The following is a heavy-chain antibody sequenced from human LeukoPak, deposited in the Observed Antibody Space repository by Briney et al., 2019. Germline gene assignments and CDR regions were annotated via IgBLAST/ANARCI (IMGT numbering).Heavy chain of an antibody. CDR3: ARRGSSWNGDAFDI. V-gene: IGHV5-51*01. Sequence: GESLKISCKGSGYSFNSYCIGWVRQMPGKGLEWMGIIYLGDSDTRYSPSFQGQVTISVDKSISTAYLQWSSLKASDTAMYYCARRGSSWNGDAFDIWGQGTMVTVSS. CDR1: GYSFNSYC. CDR2: IYLGDSDT. J-gene: IGHJ3*02. D-gene: IGHD6-13*01.